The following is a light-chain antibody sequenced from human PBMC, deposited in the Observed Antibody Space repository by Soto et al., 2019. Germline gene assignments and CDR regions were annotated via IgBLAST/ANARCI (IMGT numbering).Light chain of an antibody. CDR1: QSISSW. CDR2: AAS. CDR3: QQSYSTRT. Sequence: EIQRTRVPSTMSAALGGRRIIKIRASQSISSWLAWYQQKPGKAPKLLIYAASSLQSGVPSRFSGSGSGTDFTLTISSLQPEEFATYSGQQSYSTRTLGQGTKVDIK. V-gene: IGKV1-39*01. J-gene: IGKJ1*01.